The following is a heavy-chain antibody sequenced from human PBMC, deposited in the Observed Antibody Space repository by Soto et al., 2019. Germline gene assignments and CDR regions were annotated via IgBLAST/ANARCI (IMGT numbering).Heavy chain of an antibody. D-gene: IGHD1-26*01. J-gene: IGHJ4*02. CDR1: VFTFSQYG. Sequence: EVQLVESGGGLVLPGGSLRLSCAASVFTFSQYGLNWVRQAPGKGLEWVSFISSSSTTQYADSVRGRFTISRDNAKNSMYLQMNSLRAEDTAMYYCAREVGHIDYWGQGTLVTVSS. CDR2: ISSSSTT. CDR3: AREVGHIDY. V-gene: IGHV3-48*01.